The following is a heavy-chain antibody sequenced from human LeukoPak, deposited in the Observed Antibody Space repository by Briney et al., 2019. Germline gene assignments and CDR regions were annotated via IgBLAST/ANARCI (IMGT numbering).Heavy chain of an antibody. J-gene: IGHJ6*02. Sequence: SVKVSCKASGGTFSSYAISWVRQAPGQGLEWMGRIIPILGIANYAQKFQGRVTITADKSTSTAYMELSSLRSEDTAVYYCARDLSVVRGGVPNYYSYYGMDVWGQGTTATVSS. CDR2: IIPILGIA. CDR1: GGTFSSYA. D-gene: IGHD3-10*01. CDR3: ARDLSVVRGGVPNYYSYYGMDV. V-gene: IGHV1-69*04.